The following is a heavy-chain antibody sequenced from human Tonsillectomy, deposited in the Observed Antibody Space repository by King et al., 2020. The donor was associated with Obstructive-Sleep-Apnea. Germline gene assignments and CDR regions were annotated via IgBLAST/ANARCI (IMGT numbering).Heavy chain of an antibody. Sequence: VQLVESGGGVVQPGRSLRLSCAASGFTFSSYAMHWVRQAPGKGLEWVAVISYDGSNKYYADSVKGRFTISRDNSKNTLYLQMNSLRAEDTAVYYWSGEISKHVLRFLDRPGGMDVWGQGTTVTVSS. J-gene: IGHJ6*02. CDR2: ISYDGSNK. CDR3: SGEISKHVLRFLDRPGGMDV. CDR1: GFTFSSYA. D-gene: IGHD3-3*01. V-gene: IGHV3-30*04.